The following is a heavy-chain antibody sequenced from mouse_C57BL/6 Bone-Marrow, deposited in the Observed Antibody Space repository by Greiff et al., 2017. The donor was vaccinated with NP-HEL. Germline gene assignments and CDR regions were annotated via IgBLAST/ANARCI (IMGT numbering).Heavy chain of an antibody. CDR1: GYTFTDYE. Sequence: QVHVKQSGAELVRPGASVTLSCKASGYTFTDYEMHWVKQTPVHGLEWIGAIDPETGGTAYNQKFKGKAILTADKSSSTAYMELRSLTSEDSAVYYCTFITTVVAKLYYFDYWGQGTTLTVSS. J-gene: IGHJ2*01. CDR3: TFITTVVAKLYYFDY. V-gene: IGHV1-15*01. D-gene: IGHD1-1*01. CDR2: IDPETGGT.